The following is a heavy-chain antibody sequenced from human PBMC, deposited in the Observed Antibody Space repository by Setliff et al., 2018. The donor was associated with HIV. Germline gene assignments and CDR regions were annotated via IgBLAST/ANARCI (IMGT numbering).Heavy chain of an antibody. D-gene: IGHD7-27*01. V-gene: IGHV4-34*01. CDR1: GGSFSGHY. CDR3: ARCRLNGGFNL. J-gene: IGHJ5*02. CDR2: INHSEDT. Sequence: SETLSLTCAVYGGSFSGHYLSWIRQPPGKGREWIGEINHSEDTNYNPFLKSRVTISLNMSKNQFSLKLSSVTAADTAVYYCARCRLNGGFNLWGQGTLVTVSS.